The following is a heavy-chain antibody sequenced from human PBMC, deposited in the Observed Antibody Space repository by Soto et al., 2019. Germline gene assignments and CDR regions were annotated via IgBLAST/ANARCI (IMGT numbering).Heavy chain of an antibody. CDR3: VKSGAGSYRFDY. J-gene: IGHJ4*02. D-gene: IGHD1-26*01. V-gene: IGHV3-23*01. Sequence: RLSCAASGFTFSNCVMSWVRQAPGKGLEWVSAISDSGGTTYYADSVKGRFTISRDNSKNTLYLQMNSQRAEDTAVYFCVKSGAGSYRFDYWGQGTLVTVSS. CDR1: GFTFSNCV. CDR2: ISDSGGTT.